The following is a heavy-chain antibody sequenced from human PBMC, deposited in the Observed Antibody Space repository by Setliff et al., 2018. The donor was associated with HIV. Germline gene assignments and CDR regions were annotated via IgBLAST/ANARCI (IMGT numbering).Heavy chain of an antibody. Sequence: GGSLRLSCAASEFTFSNYWMSWVRQSPGKGLEWVANIIQDGSEKYYVDSVRGRFTISRDNAKNSLFLQMNNLRAEDTAVYYCARDDYMLYSYYYGMDVWGQGTTVTVSS. CDR3: ARDDYMLYSYYYGMDV. V-gene: IGHV3-7*01. J-gene: IGHJ6*02. CDR2: IIQDGSEK. CDR1: EFTFSNYW. D-gene: IGHD4-4*01.